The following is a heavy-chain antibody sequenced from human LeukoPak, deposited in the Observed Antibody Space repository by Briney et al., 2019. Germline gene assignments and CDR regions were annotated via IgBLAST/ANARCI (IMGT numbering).Heavy chain of an antibody. CDR1: GFTFGSYN. V-gene: IGHV3-21*01. CDR3: ARVRTVTTQFDAFDI. J-gene: IGHJ3*02. Sequence: PGGSLRLSCAASGFTFGSYNMNWVRQAPGKGLEWVSSISSSSSYIYYADSVKGRFTISRDNAKNSLYLQMNSLRAEDTAVYYCARVRTVTTQFDAFDIWGQGTMVTVSS. CDR2: ISSSSSYI. D-gene: IGHD4-17*01.